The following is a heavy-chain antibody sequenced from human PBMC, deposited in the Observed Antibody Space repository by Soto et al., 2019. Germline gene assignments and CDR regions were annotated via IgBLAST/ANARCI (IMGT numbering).Heavy chain of an antibody. J-gene: IGHJ5*02. Sequence: EAQLLESGGGLVQPGGSLRLSCSASGFIFNNYAMSWVRQAPGKGLEWVSGITGYGATTYYAESVKGRFTISRDNSKNTLYLQMSTLTAEDTAVYYCARDPLLYDSDWYPNWFDPWGQGTLVTVSS. CDR3: ARDPLLYDSDWYPNWFDP. D-gene: IGHD6-19*01. V-gene: IGHV3-23*01. CDR2: ITGYGATT. CDR1: GFIFNNYA.